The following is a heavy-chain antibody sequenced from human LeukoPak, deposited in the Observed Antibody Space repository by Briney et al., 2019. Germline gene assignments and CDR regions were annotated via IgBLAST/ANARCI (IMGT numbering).Heavy chain of an antibody. CDR3: ARGVIVSSSSHYYYYYMDV. Sequence: SETLSLTCTVSGGSISSGGYYWSWIRQHPGKGLEWIGYIYYSGSTYYNPSLKSRVTISVDTSKNQFSLKLSSVTAADTAVYYCARGVIVSSSSHYYYYYMDVWGKGTTVTVSS. V-gene: IGHV4-31*03. CDR2: IYYSGST. CDR1: GGSISSGGYY. D-gene: IGHD6-6*01. J-gene: IGHJ6*03.